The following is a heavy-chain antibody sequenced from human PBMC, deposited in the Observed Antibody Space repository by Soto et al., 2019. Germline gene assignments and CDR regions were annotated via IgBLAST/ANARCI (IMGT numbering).Heavy chain of an antibody. J-gene: IGHJ4*02. CDR1: GFTFSTYW. CDR2: IKEDASEK. Sequence: EVQLVQSGGDLVQPGGSLRLSCVASGFTFSTYWMTWVRQAPGMGLEWVAGIKEDASEKVYVDSVKGRVSISRDNAKNSLYLQLNSLRAEDTAVYYCATAISSPFSNFDSWGQGSLVTVSS. D-gene: IGHD2-2*01. V-gene: IGHV3-7*01. CDR3: ATAISSPFSNFDS.